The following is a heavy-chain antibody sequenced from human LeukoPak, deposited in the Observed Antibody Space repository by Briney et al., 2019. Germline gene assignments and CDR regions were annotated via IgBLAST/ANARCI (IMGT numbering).Heavy chain of an antibody. CDR2: IYWNDDE. V-gene: IGHV2-5*01. CDR1: GFSLSTTGVG. CDR3: AHRKPANNWFDP. Sequence: SGPTLVKPTQTLTLTCTFSGFSLSTTGVGVGWIRQPPGKALEWLALIYWNDDEYYSPSLRSRLTITKDTSKNQVVLTMTNVDPVDTATYYYAHRKPANNWFDPWGQGTLVTVSS. J-gene: IGHJ5*02.